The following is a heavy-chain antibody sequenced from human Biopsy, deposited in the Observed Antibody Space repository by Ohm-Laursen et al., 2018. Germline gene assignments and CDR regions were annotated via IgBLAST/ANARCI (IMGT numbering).Heavy chain of an antibody. V-gene: IGHV4-4*07. J-gene: IGHJ4*02. D-gene: IGHD3-3*01. CDR1: GGSLSTYY. Sequence: SETLSLTCTVSGGSLSTYYWSWIRQPAGKGLEWIGRISSSGSTNYNPSLKSRITMSLDRSKSQVSLRMNSVTAADTAVYYCARARIKTSGVLIPETYYFDSWGQSTLVTVSS. CDR3: ARARIKTSGVLIPETYYFDS. CDR2: ISSSGST.